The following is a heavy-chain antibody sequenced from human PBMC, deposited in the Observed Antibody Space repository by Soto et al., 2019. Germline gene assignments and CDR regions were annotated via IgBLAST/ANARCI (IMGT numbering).Heavy chain of an antibody. CDR3: AKGSVPIDAFDI. V-gene: IGHV3-9*01. J-gene: IGHJ3*02. CDR2: ISWNSGSI. CDR1: GFTFDDYA. Sequence: GGSLRLSCAASGFTFDDYAMHWVRQAPGKGLEWVSGISWNSGSIGYADSVKGRLTISRDNAKNSLYLQMNSLRAEDTALYYCAKGSVPIDAFDIWGRGTMVTVSS. D-gene: IGHD1-26*01.